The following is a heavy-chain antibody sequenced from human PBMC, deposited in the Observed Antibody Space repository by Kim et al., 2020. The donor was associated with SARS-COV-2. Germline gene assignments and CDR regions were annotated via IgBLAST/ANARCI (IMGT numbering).Heavy chain of an antibody. CDR3: ARGGNSIFDY. D-gene: IGHD2-2*01. CDR2: ST. V-gene: IGHV4-34*01. Sequence: STSHNPSLKRRVTTSVAASKNQFSQKLSSVSAADTAVYYCARGGNSIFDYWGQRTLVTVSS. J-gene: IGHJ4*02.